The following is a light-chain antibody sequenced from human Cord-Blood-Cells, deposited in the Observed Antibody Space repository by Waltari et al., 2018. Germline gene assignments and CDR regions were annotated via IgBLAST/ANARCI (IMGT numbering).Light chain of an antibody. Sequence: QSALTQPASVSGSPGQSITISCTGTSSDVGSYNLVSWYKQHPGKAPKLMIYEGSKRPSVVSNRFSGSKAGNTASLTIAGLRAEDEADYYCCSYAGSSTWVFGGGTKLTVL. V-gene: IGLV2-23*01. CDR3: CSYAGSSTWV. J-gene: IGLJ3*02. CDR1: SSDVGSYNL. CDR2: EGS.